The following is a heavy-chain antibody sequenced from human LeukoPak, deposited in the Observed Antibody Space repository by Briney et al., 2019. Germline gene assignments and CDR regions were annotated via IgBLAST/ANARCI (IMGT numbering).Heavy chain of an antibody. CDR2: ISSSGSTI. Sequence: GGSPRLSCAASGFTFSDYYMSWIRQAPGKGLEWVSYISSSGSTIYYADSVKGRFTISRDNAKNSLYLQMNSLRAEDTAVYYCARAFDIVVVVAATSAFDYWGQGTLVTVSS. CDR1: GFTFSDYY. D-gene: IGHD2-15*01. CDR3: ARAFDIVVVVAATSAFDY. V-gene: IGHV3-11*01. J-gene: IGHJ4*02.